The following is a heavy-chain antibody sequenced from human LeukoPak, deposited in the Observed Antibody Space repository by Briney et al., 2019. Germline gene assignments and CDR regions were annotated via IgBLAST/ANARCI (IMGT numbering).Heavy chain of an antibody. J-gene: IGHJ4*02. Sequence: SETLSLTCAVYGGSFSGYYWSWIRQPPGKGLEWIGEINHSGSTNYNPSLKRRVTISEDTTKNQFPQQLSSVTAANTAVYYCARKAFYYGSGSYYNIWGQGTLVTVSS. D-gene: IGHD3-10*01. CDR2: INHSGST. CDR1: GGSFSGYY. V-gene: IGHV4-34*01. CDR3: ARKAFYYGSGSYYNI.